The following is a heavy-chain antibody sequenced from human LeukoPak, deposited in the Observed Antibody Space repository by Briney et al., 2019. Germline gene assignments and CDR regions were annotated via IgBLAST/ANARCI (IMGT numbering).Heavy chain of an antibody. CDR1: EFTFSDHY. V-gene: IGHV3-72*01. CDR3: ARVFRGTLKWDYMDV. CDR2: VRDKLNSYTT. J-gene: IGHJ4*02. D-gene: IGHD2-8*01. Sequence: PGGSLRLSCAASEFTFSDHYMDWVRQAPGTGLEWVGRVRDKLNSYTTEYAASVKGRFTISRDDSKNSLYLQMNSLKTEDTAAYYCARVFRGTLKWDYMDVWGQGTLVTVSS.